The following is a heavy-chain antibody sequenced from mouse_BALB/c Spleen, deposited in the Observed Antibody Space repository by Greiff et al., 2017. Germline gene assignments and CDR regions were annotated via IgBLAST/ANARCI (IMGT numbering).Heavy chain of an antibody. Sequence: EVQRVESGGGLVQPGGSLKLSCVASGFTFSNYWMNWVRQSPEKGLEWVAEIRLKSNNYATHYAESVKGRFTISRDDSKSSVYLQMNNLRAEDTGSYYCTRDYRYYGNYWGQGTTLTVSS. J-gene: IGHJ2*01. CDR2: IRLKSNNYAT. V-gene: IGHV6-6*02. CDR1: GFTFSNYW. CDR3: TRDYRYYGNY. D-gene: IGHD2-14*01.